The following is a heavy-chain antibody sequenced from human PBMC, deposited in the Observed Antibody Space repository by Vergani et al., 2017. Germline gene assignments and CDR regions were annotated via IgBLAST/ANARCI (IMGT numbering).Heavy chain of an antibody. J-gene: IGHJ4*02. Sequence: EVQRVESGGRLVQPGGSLRLPCAASGFTFSTYDMLWVRHATGKGLEWVSSNGNAGDTYYPGSVKGRFTISRENAKNSLYLQMNGLRAGDTAVYYCARRDSSSPALDYWGQGTLVTVSS. CDR3: ARRDSSSPALDY. CDR2: NGNAGDT. V-gene: IGHV3-13*01. CDR1: GFTFSTYD. D-gene: IGHD6-6*01.